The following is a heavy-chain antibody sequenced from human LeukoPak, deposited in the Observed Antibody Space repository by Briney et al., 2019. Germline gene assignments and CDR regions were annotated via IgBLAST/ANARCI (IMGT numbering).Heavy chain of an antibody. J-gene: IGHJ3*02. CDR1: GFTFSSHS. CDR3: ARGVAAPWAFDI. CDR2: ITSGSTTI. D-gene: IGHD2-15*01. Sequence: AGGSLRLSCAAPGFTFSSHSMNWVRQAPGKGLEWVSYITSGSTTIYYADSVKGRFTISRDNAKNSLYLQMSSLRAEDTAVYRCARGVAAPWAFDIWGQGTVVTVSS. V-gene: IGHV3-48*01.